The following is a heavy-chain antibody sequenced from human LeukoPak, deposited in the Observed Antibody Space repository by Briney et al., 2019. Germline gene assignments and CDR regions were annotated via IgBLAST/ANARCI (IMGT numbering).Heavy chain of an antibody. V-gene: IGHV3-21*01. D-gene: IGHD3-3*01. Sequence: GGSLRLSCAASGFTFSSYCMTWVRQAPGKGLEWVSFISGSSSYIFCADSVKGRFTISRDNAKNLLYLQMNSLRAEDTALYYCARGGRFLEYWGQGTLVTVSS. CDR3: ARGGRFLEY. CDR1: GFTFSSYC. J-gene: IGHJ4*02. CDR2: ISGSSSYI.